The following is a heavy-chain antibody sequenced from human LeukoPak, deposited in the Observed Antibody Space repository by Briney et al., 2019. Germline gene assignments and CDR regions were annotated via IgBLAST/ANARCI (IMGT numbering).Heavy chain of an antibody. Sequence: PSETLSLTCIASGGSIRSGSYYWGWIRQPPGKGLEWMGSIYYNGGTFYNPSLKSRLTISVDTSKNQFSLRLTSVTAADTAVYYCARLIPMRYYDSSGYFDYWGQGTLVTVSS. J-gene: IGHJ4*02. V-gene: IGHV4-39*01. CDR2: IYYNGGT. D-gene: IGHD3-22*01. CDR3: ARLIPMRYYDSSGYFDY. CDR1: GGSIRSGSYY.